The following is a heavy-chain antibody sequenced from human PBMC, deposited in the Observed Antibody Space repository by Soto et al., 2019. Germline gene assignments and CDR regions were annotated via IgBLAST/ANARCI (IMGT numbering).Heavy chain of an antibody. CDR3: VATGRHYFGLDV. J-gene: IGHJ6*02. CDR1: DHTFTYYG. Sequence: QVQLLQSGGEVKKPGASVKVSCNSSDHTFTYYGINWVRRAPGQGLEWKGWFSGYNGNTKYAHKFQDRVTMSADTSTRTAYMEMRSLTSYDTAVYFWVATGRHYFGLDVWGQGTTVTVSS. CDR2: FSGYNGNT. V-gene: IGHV1-18*01. D-gene: IGHD1-1*01.